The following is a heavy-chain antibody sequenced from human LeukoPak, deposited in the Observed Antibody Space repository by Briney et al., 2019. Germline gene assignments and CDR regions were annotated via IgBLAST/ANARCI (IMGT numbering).Heavy chain of an antibody. CDR2: INPDSGGT. J-gene: IGHJ4*02. D-gene: IGHD3-22*01. CDR3: ARVDDRGHYYDSSGPRKLFDY. V-gene: IGHV1-2*02. CDR1: GYTFTGYY. Sequence: ASVKVSCKAPGYTFTGYYMHWVRQAPGQGLEWMGWINPDSGGTKYAQKFQGRVTMTRDTSIRTAYMQLSRLSSDDTAVYYCARVDDRGHYYDSSGPRKLFDYWGQGTLVTVSS.